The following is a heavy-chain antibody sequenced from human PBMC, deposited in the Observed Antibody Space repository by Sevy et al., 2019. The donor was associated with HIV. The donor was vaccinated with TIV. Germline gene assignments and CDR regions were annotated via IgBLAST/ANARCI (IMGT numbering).Heavy chain of an antibody. D-gene: IGHD2-21*02. Sequence: GGSLRLSCAASGFTFSTYAMSWVRQAPGKGLKWVSTISGSGGTAFYADSVKGRFTIARDNSKNTLYLQMNSLSAEDTAIYYCAKDGTYCSGDCFTALSDYYYGMDVWGQGTTVTVSS. CDR3: AKDGTYCSGDCFTALSDYYYGMDV. J-gene: IGHJ6*02. V-gene: IGHV3-23*01. CDR2: ISGSGGTA. CDR1: GFTFSTYA.